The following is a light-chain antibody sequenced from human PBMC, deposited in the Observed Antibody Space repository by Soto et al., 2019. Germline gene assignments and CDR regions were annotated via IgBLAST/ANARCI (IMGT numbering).Light chain of an antibody. CDR1: SSNVGNNY. V-gene: IGLV1-51*01. J-gene: IGLJ2*01. Sequence: QSVLTQPPSVSAAPGQKVTISCSGASSNVGNNYVSWHQQLPGTAPKLLIYDNTKRPSGIPDRFSGSKSGTSATLDITGLQTGDEADYYRGPWDSSLSVVLFGGGTQVTVL. CDR2: DNT. CDR3: GPWDSSLSVVL.